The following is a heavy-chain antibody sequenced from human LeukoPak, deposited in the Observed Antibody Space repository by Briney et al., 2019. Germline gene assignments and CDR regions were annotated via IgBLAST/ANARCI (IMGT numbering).Heavy chain of an antibody. V-gene: IGHV1-18*01. CDR1: GYTFTSYG. CDR3: AINWGYYDSSGYYGPSVYYYYGMDV. J-gene: IGHJ6*02. Sequence: ASVKVSCKASGYTFTSYGISWVRQAPGQGLEWMGWISAYNGNTNDAQKLQGRVTMTTDTSTSTAYMELRSLRSDDTAVYYCAINWGYYDSSGYYGPSVYYYYGMDVWGQGTTVTVS. CDR2: ISAYNGNT. D-gene: IGHD3-22*01.